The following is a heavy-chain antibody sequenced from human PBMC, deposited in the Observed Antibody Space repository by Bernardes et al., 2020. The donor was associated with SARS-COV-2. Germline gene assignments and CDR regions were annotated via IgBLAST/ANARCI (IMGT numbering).Heavy chain of an antibody. CDR2: FAPEDGET. CDR1: GYTLTELS. J-gene: IGHJ2*01. D-gene: IGHD2-2*02. CDR3: ATVTVAGAIRDDWFFDL. Sequence: ASVKVSCKVSGYTLTELSMHWVRQAPGKGLEWMGGFAPEDGETIYAQRFQGRVTMTEDTSTDTAYMELSSLRSEDTAVYYCATVTVAGAIRDDWFFDLWGRGTLVSVSS. V-gene: IGHV1-24*01.